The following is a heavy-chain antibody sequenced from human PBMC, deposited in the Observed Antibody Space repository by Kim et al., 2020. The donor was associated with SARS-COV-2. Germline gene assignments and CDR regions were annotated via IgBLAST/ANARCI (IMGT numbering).Heavy chain of an antibody. CDR3: AREWFGKNYFDY. CDR1: GYTFTTYD. V-gene: IGHV1-3*01. CDR2: INAGNGYT. J-gene: IGHJ4*02. Sequence: ASVKVSCKASGYTFTTYDIHWVRQAPGQRLEWMGWINAGNGYTRYSQNFQGRVTTTRDTSASTAYMELSSLKSEDPAVYYCAREWFGKNYFDYWGQGTLVTVSS. D-gene: IGHD3-10*01.